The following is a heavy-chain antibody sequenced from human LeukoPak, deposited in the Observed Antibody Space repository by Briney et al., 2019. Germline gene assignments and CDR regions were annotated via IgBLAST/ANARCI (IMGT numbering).Heavy chain of an antibody. CDR2: IIPILGIA. CDR1: GGTFSSYA. D-gene: IGHD2-15*01. CDR3: ARDDSGYCSGGSCYGFDY. Sequence: ASVKVSCKASGGTFSSYAISWVRQALGQGLEWMGRIIPILGIANYAQKFQGRVTITADKSTSTAYMELSSLRSEDTAVYYCARDDSGYCSGGSCYGFDYWGQGTLVTVSS. V-gene: IGHV1-69*04. J-gene: IGHJ4*02.